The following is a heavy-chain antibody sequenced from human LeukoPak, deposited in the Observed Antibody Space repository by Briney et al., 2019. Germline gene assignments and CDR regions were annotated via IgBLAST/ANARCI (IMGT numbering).Heavy chain of an antibody. CDR1: GFTFSSYW. Sequence: PGGSLRLSCAASGFTFSSYWMSWVRQAPGKGLEWVANIKQDGSEKYYVDSVKGRFTISRDNAKNSLYLQMNSLRAEDTAVYYCARVDYDFWSGYIPFDYWGQGTLVTVPS. J-gene: IGHJ4*02. D-gene: IGHD3-3*01. V-gene: IGHV3-7*01. CDR2: IKQDGSEK. CDR3: ARVDYDFWSGYIPFDY.